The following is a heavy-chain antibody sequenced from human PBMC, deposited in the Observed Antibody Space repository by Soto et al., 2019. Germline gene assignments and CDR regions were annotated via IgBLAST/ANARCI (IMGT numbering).Heavy chain of an antibody. J-gene: IGHJ5*02. Sequence: SETLSLTCTVSGGSISSYYWSWIRQPPGKGLEWIGYIYYSGRTNYNPSLKSRVTISVDTSKNQFSLKLSSVTAADTAVYYCARGYCSSTSCYNWDNWFDPWGQGTLVTVS. V-gene: IGHV4-59*01. CDR3: ARGYCSSTSCYNWDNWFDP. CDR2: IYYSGRT. D-gene: IGHD2-2*02. CDR1: GGSISSYY.